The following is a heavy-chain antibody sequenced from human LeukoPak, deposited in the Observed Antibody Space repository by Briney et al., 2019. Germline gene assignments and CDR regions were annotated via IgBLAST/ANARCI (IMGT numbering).Heavy chain of an antibody. D-gene: IGHD5-18*01. J-gene: IGHJ5*02. CDR2: ISGIGGST. CDR1: GFTFSSYA. CDR3: AKMVSTAMVFGWFDP. Sequence: RTGGSLRLSCAASGFTFSSYAMSWVRQAPGKGLEWVSAISGIGGSTYYADSVKGRFTISRDNSKNTLYLQMNSLRAEDTAVYYCAKMVSTAMVFGWFDPWGQGTLVTVSS. V-gene: IGHV3-23*01.